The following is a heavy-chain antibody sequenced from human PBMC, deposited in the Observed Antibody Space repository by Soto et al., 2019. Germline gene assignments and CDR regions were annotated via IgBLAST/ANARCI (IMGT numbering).Heavy chain of an antibody. CDR3: ARDSPAAAGTPYYYYGMDV. Sequence: GASVKVSCKASGYTFTTYDINWVRQAPGQALEWVGGIIPIFGTANYAQKFQGRVTITADESTSTAYMELSSLRSEDTAVYYCARDSPAAAGTPYYYYGMDVWGQGTTVTAP. CDR1: GYTFTTYD. J-gene: IGHJ6*02. CDR2: IIPIFGTA. D-gene: IGHD6-13*01. V-gene: IGHV1-69*13.